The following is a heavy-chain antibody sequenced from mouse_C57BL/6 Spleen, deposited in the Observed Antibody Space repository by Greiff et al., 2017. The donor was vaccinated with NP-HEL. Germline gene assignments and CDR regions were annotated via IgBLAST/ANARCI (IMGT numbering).Heavy chain of an antibody. J-gene: IGHJ4*01. Sequence: DVLLVESGGGLVKPGGSLKLSCAASGFTFSSYTMSWVRQTPEQRLEWVATISGGGGNTYYPDSVKGRFTISRDNAKNTLYLQMGSLRSEDTALDYCARDYGSSYDYAMDDWGQGTSVTVSS. D-gene: IGHD1-1*01. CDR1: GFTFSSYT. V-gene: IGHV5-9*01. CDR2: ISGGGGNT. CDR3: ARDYGSSYDYAMDD.